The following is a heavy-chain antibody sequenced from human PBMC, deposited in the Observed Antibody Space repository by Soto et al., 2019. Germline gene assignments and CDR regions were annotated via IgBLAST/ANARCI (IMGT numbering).Heavy chain of an antibody. D-gene: IGHD3-10*01. CDR2: ISGDGTIR. J-gene: IGHJ4*02. CDR3: AGDPFYYASGF. V-gene: IGHV3-11*01. Sequence: QLVESGGGLVEPGGSLRLSCAASGFIFSDHYMTWIRQAPGKGLEWVSKISGDGTIRYYADSVKGRFTVSRDNAKNSLYLQMNSLRAEDTALYYCAGDPFYYASGFWGQGTLVTVSS. CDR1: GFIFSDHY.